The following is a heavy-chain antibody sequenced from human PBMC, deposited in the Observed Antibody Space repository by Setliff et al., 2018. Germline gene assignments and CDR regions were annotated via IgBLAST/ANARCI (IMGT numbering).Heavy chain of an antibody. V-gene: IGHV4-61*09. Sequence: SETLSLTCTVSGSSISSATYYWSWIRQPAGKGLEWIGHIYTSWSSNYNPSLKSRVTMSVDTSTNQFSLRLSSVTAADTAVYYCARVTGFLYMDVWGKGTTVTV. CDR3: ARVTGFLYMDV. CDR2: IYTSWSS. D-gene: IGHD3-3*01. CDR1: GSSISSATYY. J-gene: IGHJ6*04.